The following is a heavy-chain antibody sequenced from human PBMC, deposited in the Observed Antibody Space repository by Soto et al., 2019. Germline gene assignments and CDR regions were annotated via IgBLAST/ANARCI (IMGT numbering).Heavy chain of an antibody. CDR2: INHSGST. Sequence: SETLSLTCAVYGGSFSGYYWSWIRQPPGKGLEWIGEINHSGSTNYNPSLKSRVTISVDTSKNQFSLKLSSVTAADTAVYYCARGVVAATHYGGDYWGQGTLVTVSS. J-gene: IGHJ4*02. CDR3: ARGVVAATHYGGDY. D-gene: IGHD2-15*01. V-gene: IGHV4-34*01. CDR1: GGSFSGYY.